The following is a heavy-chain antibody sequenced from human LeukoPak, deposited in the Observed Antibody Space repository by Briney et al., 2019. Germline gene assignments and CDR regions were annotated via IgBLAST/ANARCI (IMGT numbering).Heavy chain of an antibody. D-gene: IGHD3-3*01. CDR1: GFTFSRYC. CDR3: ARGHGGNTYYDFWSGYYERTYFDY. J-gene: IGHJ4*02. CDR2: ISSSSSYI. Sequence: GGSLRLSCAPSGFTFSRYCVNWVRQAPGKGLEWVSSISSSSSYIYYADSVKGRFTISRDNAKNSLYLQMNSLRAEDTAVYYCARGHGGNTYYDFWSGYYERTYFDYWGQGTLVTVSS. V-gene: IGHV3-21*01.